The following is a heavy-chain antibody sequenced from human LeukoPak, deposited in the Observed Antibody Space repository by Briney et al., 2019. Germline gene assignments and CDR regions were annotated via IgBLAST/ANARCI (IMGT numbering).Heavy chain of an antibody. D-gene: IGHD3-10*01. J-gene: IGHJ4*02. CDR2: ISSSSSYI. V-gene: IGHV3-21*01. CDR3: ARDRIWFGELELSY. Sequence: GGSLRLSCAASGFTFSSYSMNWVRQAPGKGLEWVSSISSSSSYIYYADSVKGRFTISRDNAKNSLYLQMNNLRADDTAVYYCARDRIWFGELELSYWGQGTLVTVSS. CDR1: GFTFSSYS.